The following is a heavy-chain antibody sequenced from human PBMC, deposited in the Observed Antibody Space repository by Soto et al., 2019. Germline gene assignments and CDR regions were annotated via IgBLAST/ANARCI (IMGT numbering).Heavy chain of an antibody. D-gene: IGHD3-16*02. CDR3: VRGIYRKFGMDV. CDR1: GFTFISHW. V-gene: IGHV3-74*01. J-gene: IGHJ6*02. CDR2: IDVGGNNR. Sequence: EVQLVESGGGLVQPGGSLRLSCAASGFTFISHWIHWVRQTPEKGLVWVSRIDVGGNNRNYADSVKGRFTISRDNAKNTVYLQMNSLRADDTAVYYCVRGIYRKFGMDVWGQGTTV.